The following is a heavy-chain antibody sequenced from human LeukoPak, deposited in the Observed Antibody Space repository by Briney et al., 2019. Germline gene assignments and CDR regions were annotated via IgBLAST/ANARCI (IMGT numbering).Heavy chain of an antibody. CDR3: ASKVAGAGDDAFDI. CDR2: INPNSGGT. CDR1: GYTFTGYY. D-gene: IGHD6-19*01. V-gene: IGHV1-2*04. J-gene: IGHJ3*02. Sequence: ASVKVSCKASGYTFTGYYMHWVRQAPGQGLEWMGWINPNSGGTNYAQKFQGWVTMTRDTPISTAYMELSRLRSDDTAVYYCASKVAGAGDDAFDIWGQGTMVTVSS.